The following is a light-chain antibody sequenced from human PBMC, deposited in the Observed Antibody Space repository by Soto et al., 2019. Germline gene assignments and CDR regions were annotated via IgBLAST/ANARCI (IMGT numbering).Light chain of an antibody. CDR3: QSYDSSLSGWV. CDR1: SSNIGAGYD. V-gene: IGLV1-40*01. Sequence: QPVLTQPPSVSGPPGQRVTISGTGSSSNIGAGYDVHWYQQLPGTAPKLLIYGNSNRPSGVPDRFSGSKSGTSASLAITGLQAEDEADYYCQSYDSSLSGWVFGGGTKLTVL. J-gene: IGLJ3*02. CDR2: GNS.